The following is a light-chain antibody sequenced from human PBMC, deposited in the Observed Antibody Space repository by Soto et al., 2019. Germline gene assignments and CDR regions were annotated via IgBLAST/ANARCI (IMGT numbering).Light chain of an antibody. CDR2: AAS. Sequence: DTQMTQSPLFLSASVGDRVTITCRASQSISSYVNWYQHKPGKAPKLLIYAASRLQNGVPSRFSGSGSGTDFTLTISSLQPEDFATYYCQQIYNTHRAFGQGTRLEIK. V-gene: IGKV1-39*01. J-gene: IGKJ5*01. CDR1: QSISSY. CDR3: QQIYNTHRA.